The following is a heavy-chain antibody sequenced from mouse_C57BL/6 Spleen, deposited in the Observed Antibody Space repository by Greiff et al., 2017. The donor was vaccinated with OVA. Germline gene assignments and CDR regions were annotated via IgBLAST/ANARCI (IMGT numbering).Heavy chain of an antibody. V-gene: IGHV5-6*01. Sequence: EVNVVESGGDLVKPGGSLKLSCAASGFTFSSYGMSWVRQTPDKRLEWVATISSGGSYTYYPDSVKGRFTISRDNAKNTLYLQMSSLKSEDTAMYYCARGLLHWYFDVWGTGTTVTVSS. CDR3: ARGLLHWYFDV. D-gene: IGHD2-3*01. CDR1: GFTFSSYG. J-gene: IGHJ1*03. CDR2: ISSGGSYT.